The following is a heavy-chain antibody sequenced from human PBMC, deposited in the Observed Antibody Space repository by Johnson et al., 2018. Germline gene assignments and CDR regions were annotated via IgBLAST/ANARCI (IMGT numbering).Heavy chain of an antibody. CDR1: GFTFSSYS. V-gene: IGHV3-48*04. CDR2: ISSSGSTI. Sequence: VQLVQSGGGLVQPGGSLRLSCAASGFTFSSYSMNWVRQAPGKGLEWVSYISSSGSTIYYADSVKGRFTISRDNAKNSLYLQMNSLGAEDRAVYYCARAPGSGGYLDAFDIWGQGTMVTVAS. J-gene: IGHJ3*02. CDR3: ARAPGSGGYLDAFDI. D-gene: IGHD3-22*01.